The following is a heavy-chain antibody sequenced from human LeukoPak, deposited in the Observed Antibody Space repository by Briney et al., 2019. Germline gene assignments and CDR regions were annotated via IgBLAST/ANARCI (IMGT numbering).Heavy chain of an antibody. CDR1: GNSISSGDNY. Sequence: PSETLSLTCTVSGNSISSGDNYWSWIRQPAGTGLEWLGRIYTSGSTNYNPSLKSRVTISVDTSKNQFSLKLSSVTAADTALYYCARVGSSYGYSGYFDYWGQGTLVTVSS. CDR2: IYTSGST. CDR3: ARVGSSYGYSGYFDY. J-gene: IGHJ4*02. V-gene: IGHV4-61*02. D-gene: IGHD5-18*01.